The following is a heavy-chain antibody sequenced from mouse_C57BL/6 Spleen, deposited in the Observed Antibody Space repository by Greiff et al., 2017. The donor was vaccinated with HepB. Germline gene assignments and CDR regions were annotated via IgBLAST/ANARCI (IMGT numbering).Heavy chain of an antibody. J-gene: IGHJ4*01. V-gene: IGHV1-18*01. CDR1: GYTFTDYN. CDR2: INPNNGGT. CDR3: AREGDYYGSSGYYAMDY. D-gene: IGHD1-1*01. Sequence: VQLQQSGPELVKPGASVKIPCKASGYTFTDYNMDWVKQSHGKSLEWIGDINPNNGGTIYNQKFKGKATLTVDKSSSTAYMELRSLTSEDTAVYYCAREGDYYGSSGYYAMDYWGQGTSVTVSS.